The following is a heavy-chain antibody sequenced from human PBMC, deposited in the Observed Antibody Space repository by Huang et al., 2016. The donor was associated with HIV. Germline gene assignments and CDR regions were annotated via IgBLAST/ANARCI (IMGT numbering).Heavy chain of an antibody. Sequence: QVQLVQSGAEVGEPGASVNVSCKASGYTFTGYYIHWVRKAPGQGLEWMGWINPNSGGTNYAQKFQGRVTMTRDTSINTAYMELSRLRSDDTAVYYCAKAGRVIVGAREFFQHWGQGTLVSVSS. J-gene: IGHJ1*01. V-gene: IGHV1-2*02. CDR3: AKAGRVIVGAREFFQH. D-gene: IGHD2-21*01. CDR1: GYTFTGYY. CDR2: INPNSGGT.